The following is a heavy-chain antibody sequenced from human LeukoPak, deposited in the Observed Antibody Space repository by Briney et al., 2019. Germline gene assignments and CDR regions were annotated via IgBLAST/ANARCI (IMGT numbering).Heavy chain of an antibody. CDR2: INHSGST. Sequence: ETLSLTCADYGGSFSGYYWSWIRQPPGKGLEWIGEINHSGSTNYNPSLKSRDTISVDTSKNQFSLKLSSVTAADTAVYYCARGTRPTTVTTFDYWGQGTLVTVSS. CDR1: GGSFSGYY. J-gene: IGHJ4*02. V-gene: IGHV4-34*01. CDR3: ARGTRPTTVTTFDY. D-gene: IGHD4-17*01.